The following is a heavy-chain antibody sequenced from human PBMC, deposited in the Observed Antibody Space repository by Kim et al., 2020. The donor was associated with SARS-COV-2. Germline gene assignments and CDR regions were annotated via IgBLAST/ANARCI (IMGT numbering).Heavy chain of an antibody. J-gene: IGHJ5*02. V-gene: IGHV4-31*03. CDR3: ARAAYDILTGYSLPNNWFDP. D-gene: IGHD3-9*01. Sequence: SETLSLTCTVSGGSISSGGYYWSWIRQHPGKGLEWIGYIYYSGSTYYNPSLKSRVTISVDTSKNQFSLKLSSVTAADTAVYYCARAAYDILTGYSLPNNWFDPWGQGTLVTVSS. CDR1: GGSISSGGYY. CDR2: IYYSGST.